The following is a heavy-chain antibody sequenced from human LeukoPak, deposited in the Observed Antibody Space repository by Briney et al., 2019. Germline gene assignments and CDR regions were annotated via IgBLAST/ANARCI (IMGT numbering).Heavy chain of an antibody. CDR3: ARDLGSHDY. CDR2: VKQDGSEK. D-gene: IGHD3-10*01. J-gene: IGHJ4*02. CDR1: GFTFSNFW. Sequence: GGSLRLSCAASGFTFSNFWMTWVRQAPGKGLEWVANVKQDGSEKYYVDSVKGRFTISRDNAKNSLYLQMNSLRAEDTAVYYCARDLGSHDYWGQGTLVTVSS. V-gene: IGHV3-7*01.